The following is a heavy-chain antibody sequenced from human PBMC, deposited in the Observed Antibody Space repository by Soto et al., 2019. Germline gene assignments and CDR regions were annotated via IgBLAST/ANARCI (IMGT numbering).Heavy chain of an antibody. CDR2: VSVYNDDT. Sequence: ASVKVSCKASGYTFSSFGINWVRQAPGQGLEWVGWVSVYNDDTKYAQNFQGRVSLTTDTSTSTTYMEVGRLRSDDTAVYYCARTCRSGGSCYHEYWGEGTLVNVSS. J-gene: IGHJ4*02. V-gene: IGHV1-18*01. CDR1: GYTFSSFG. CDR3: ARTCRSGGSCYHEY. D-gene: IGHD2-15*01.